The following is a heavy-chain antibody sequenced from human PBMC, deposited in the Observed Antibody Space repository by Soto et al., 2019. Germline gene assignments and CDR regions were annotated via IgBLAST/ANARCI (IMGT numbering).Heavy chain of an antibody. CDR2: IIPIFGTA. V-gene: IGHV1-69*06. CDR3: ARAPLLAARYYYYGMDV. J-gene: IGHJ6*02. CDR1: GGTFSSYA. Sequence: GASVKVSCKASGGTFSSYAISWVRQAPGQGLEWMGGIIPIFGTANYAQKFQGRVTITADKSTSTAYMELSSLRSEDTAVYYCARAPLLAARYYYYGMDVWGQGTTVTVSS. D-gene: IGHD6-6*01.